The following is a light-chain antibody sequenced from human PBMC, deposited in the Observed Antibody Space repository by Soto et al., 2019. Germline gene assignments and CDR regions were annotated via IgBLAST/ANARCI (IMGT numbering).Light chain of an antibody. CDR1: SSDIGGYKY. Sequence: QSVLSHPASVSWSLGQSITISCTGTSSDIGGYKYVSWYQQHPGKAPKLIIFEVSNRPSGVSDRFSGSNSGNTASLTISGLQAEEEADYYCTSYSRYRVLVFGGGTKVT. CDR2: EVS. J-gene: IGLJ3*02. CDR3: TSYSRYRVLV. V-gene: IGLV2-14*01.